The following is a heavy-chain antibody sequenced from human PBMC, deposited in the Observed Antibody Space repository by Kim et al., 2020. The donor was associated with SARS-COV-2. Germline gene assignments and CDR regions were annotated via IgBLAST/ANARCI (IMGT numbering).Heavy chain of an antibody. J-gene: IGHJ3*02. V-gene: IGHV3-30-3*01. CDR2: ISYDGSDK. Sequence: GGSLRLSCAASAFSFSSYAIHWVRQAPGKGLEWVTVISYDGSDKYYADSVKGRFTISRDNSKNTVYLQMNSLRGEDTAVYYCARDYCSSTACEGLDIWGQGTMVTVSS. D-gene: IGHD2-2*01. CDR1: AFSFSSYA. CDR3: ARDYCSSTACEGLDI.